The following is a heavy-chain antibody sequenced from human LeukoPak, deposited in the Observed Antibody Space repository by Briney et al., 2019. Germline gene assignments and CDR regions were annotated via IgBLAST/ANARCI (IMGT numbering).Heavy chain of an antibody. V-gene: IGHV3-30*03. CDR3: AIASGYSYGSGAFDI. CDR1: GFTFSSYG. J-gene: IGHJ3*02. Sequence: GGSLRVSCAASGFTFSSYGMHWVRQAPGKGLEWVAVISYDGSNKYYADSVKGRFTISRDNSKNTLYLQMNSLRAEDTAVYYCAIASGYSYGSGAFDIWGQGTMVTVSS. D-gene: IGHD5-18*01. CDR2: ISYDGSNK.